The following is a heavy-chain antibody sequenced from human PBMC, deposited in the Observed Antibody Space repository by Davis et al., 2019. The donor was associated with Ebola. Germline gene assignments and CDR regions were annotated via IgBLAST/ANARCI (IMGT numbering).Heavy chain of an antibody. J-gene: IGHJ6*02. V-gene: IGHV4-34*01. CDR3: ARPRLRGRYYYGMDV. CDR1: GGSFSGYY. D-gene: IGHD3-16*01. CDR2: INHSGST. Sequence: SETLSLTCAVYGGSFSGYYWSWIRQPPGKGLEWIEEINHSGSTNYNPSLKSRVTISVDTSKNQFSLKLSSVTAADTAVYYCARPRLRGRYYYGMDVWGQGTTVTVSS.